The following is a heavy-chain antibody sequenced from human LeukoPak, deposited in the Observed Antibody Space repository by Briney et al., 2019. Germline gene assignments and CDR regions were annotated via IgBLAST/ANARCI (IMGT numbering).Heavy chain of an antibody. CDR1: GFTFSRYE. J-gene: IGHJ6*02. CDR2: ISSSGSIT. D-gene: IGHD3-22*01. V-gene: IGHV3-48*03. CDR3: AREQYFYESSGYYYRSGMDV. Sequence: GGSLRLSCAASGFTFSRYEVNWVRQAPGKGLEWVSYISSSGSITYYADSVRGRFTISRDNAKNSLYLQMNSVRAEDTGVYYCAREQYFYESSGYYYRSGMDVWGQGTTVTVSS.